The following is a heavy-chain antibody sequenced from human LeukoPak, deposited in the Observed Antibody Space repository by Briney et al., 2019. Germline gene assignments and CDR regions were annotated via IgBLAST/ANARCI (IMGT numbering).Heavy chain of an antibody. CDR3: AKDPFGYQPVNWFDP. D-gene: IGHD2-2*01. CDR1: GFIFSSYA. CDR2: ISGSGGTT. V-gene: IGHV3-23*01. Sequence: GGSLRLSCAASGFIFSSYAMNWVRQAPGKGLEWVSGISGSGGTTYYADSVKGRFTISRDNSKNTLYLQMNSLRAEDTAVYYCAKDPFGYQPVNWFDPWGQGTLVTVSS. J-gene: IGHJ5*02.